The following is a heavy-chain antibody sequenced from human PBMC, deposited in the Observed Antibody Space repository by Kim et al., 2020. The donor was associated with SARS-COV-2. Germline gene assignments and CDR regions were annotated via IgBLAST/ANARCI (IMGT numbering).Heavy chain of an antibody. CDR3: ARHWFKDYIWGGAFDI. CDR2: IFYSGSS. D-gene: IGHD3-16*01. J-gene: IGHJ3*02. Sequence: SETLSLTCTVSGGSISSSGYYWGWIRQPPGKGLEWIGSIFYSGSSYYNPSLKSRVTISVDTSKNLFSLKLNSVTTADTAMYYCARHWFKDYIWGGAFDIWGQGTMVTVSS. CDR1: GGSISSSGYY. V-gene: IGHV4-39*01.